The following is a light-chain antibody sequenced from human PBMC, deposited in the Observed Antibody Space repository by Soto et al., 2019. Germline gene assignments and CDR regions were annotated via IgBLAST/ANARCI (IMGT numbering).Light chain of an antibody. CDR2: SNN. Sequence: QAVVTQPPSASGTPGQRVTISCSGSSSNIGSNTVNWYQQLPGTAPKLLIYSNNQRPSGVPDRFSGSKSGTSASLAISGLQSEDEADYYCAAWDDSLNGWVFCGGTKVTV. J-gene: IGLJ3*02. CDR1: SSNIGSNT. V-gene: IGLV1-44*01. CDR3: AAWDDSLNGWV.